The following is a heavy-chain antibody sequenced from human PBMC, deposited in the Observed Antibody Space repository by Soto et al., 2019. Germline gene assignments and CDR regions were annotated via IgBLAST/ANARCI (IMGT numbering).Heavy chain of an antibody. V-gene: IGHV1-3*04. D-gene: IGHD5-18*01. CDR2: INTGNGDT. CDR3: ARDDSRAYSAYSYDY. Sequence: QVQLVQSGAEVKKPGASVKVSCKASGYTFTRYAIHWVRQAPGQRLEWMGWINTGNGDTAYSQKFQGRVTITRDTSASTAYLELISLSSEDTAVYYCARDDSRAYSAYSYDYWGQGTLVTVSS. J-gene: IGHJ4*02. CDR1: GYTFTRYA.